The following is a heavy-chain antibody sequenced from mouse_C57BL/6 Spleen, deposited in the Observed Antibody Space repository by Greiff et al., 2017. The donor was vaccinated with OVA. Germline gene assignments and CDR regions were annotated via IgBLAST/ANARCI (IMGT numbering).Heavy chain of an antibody. V-gene: IGHV1-62-2*01. D-gene: IGHD2-5*01. CDR1: GYTFTEYT. Sequence: QVQLKQSGAELVKPGASVKLSCKASGYTFTEYTIHWVKQRSGQGLEWIGWFYPGSGSIKYTEKFKDKATLTADKSSSTVYMELSRLTSEDSAVYFCARHEEAYSNYGFYYAMDYWGQGTSVTVSS. CDR3: ARHEEAYSNYGFYYAMDY. J-gene: IGHJ4*01. CDR2: FYPGSGSI.